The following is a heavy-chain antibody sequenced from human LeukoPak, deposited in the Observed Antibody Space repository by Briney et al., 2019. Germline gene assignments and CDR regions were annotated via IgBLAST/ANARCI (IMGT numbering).Heavy chain of an antibody. CDR1: GGTFSSYA. Sequence: SVKVSCKASGGTFSSYAISWVRQAPGQGLEWMGRIIPIFGTANYAQKFQGRVTITTDESTSTAYMELSSLRSEDTAVYYCASGTYYDFWSGYPLDYWDQGTLVTVSS. J-gene: IGHJ4*02. D-gene: IGHD3-3*01. V-gene: IGHV1-69*05. CDR2: IIPIFGTA. CDR3: ASGTYYDFWSGYPLDY.